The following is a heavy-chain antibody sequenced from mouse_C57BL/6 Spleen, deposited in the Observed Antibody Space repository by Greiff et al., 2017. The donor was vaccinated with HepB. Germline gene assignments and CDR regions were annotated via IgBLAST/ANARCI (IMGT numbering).Heavy chain of an antibody. CDR1: GYSFTDYN. Sequence: EVKLMESGPELVKPGASVKISCKASGYSFTDYNMNWVKQSTGKSLEWIGVINPNYGTTSYNQKFKGKATLTVDQSSSTAYMQLNSLTSEDSAVYYGARANDYGSSYWYFDVWGTGTTVTVAS. D-gene: IGHD1-1*01. CDR3: ARANDYGSSYWYFDV. CDR2: INPNYGTT. V-gene: IGHV1-39*01. J-gene: IGHJ1*03.